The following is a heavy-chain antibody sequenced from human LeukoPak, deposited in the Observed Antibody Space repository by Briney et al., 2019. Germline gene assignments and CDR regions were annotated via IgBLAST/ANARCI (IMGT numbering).Heavy chain of an antibody. CDR2: ISAYNGNT. Sequence: ASVKVSCKASGYTFTSYGISWVRQAPGQGLEWMGWISAYNGNTNYAQKLQGRVTMTTDTSTSTVYMELSSLRSEDTAVYYCARFGYGDPAPFDYWGQGTLVTVSS. V-gene: IGHV1-18*01. CDR1: GYTFTSYG. D-gene: IGHD4-17*01. CDR3: ARFGYGDPAPFDY. J-gene: IGHJ4*02.